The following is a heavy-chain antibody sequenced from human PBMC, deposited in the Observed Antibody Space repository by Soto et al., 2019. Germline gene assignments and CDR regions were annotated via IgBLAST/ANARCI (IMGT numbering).Heavy chain of an antibody. V-gene: IGHV1-69*01. CDR2: IIPIFGIA. Sequence: QVQLVQSGAEVKKPGSSVKVSCKASGGTFSSYAISWVRQAPGQGLEWMGGIIPIFGIANYAQKFQGRVTITADESTSTAYMELSSLRSEDTAVYYCARGGYSGYDYYYYYGMDVWGQGTTVTVSS. CDR3: ARGGYSGYDYYYYYGMDV. D-gene: IGHD5-12*01. CDR1: GGTFSSYA. J-gene: IGHJ6*02.